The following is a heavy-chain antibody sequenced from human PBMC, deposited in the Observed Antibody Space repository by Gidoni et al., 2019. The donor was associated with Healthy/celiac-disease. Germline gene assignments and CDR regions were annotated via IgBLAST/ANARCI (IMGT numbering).Heavy chain of an antibody. V-gene: IGHV4-61*02. CDR1: GGSISSGSYY. D-gene: IGHD4-17*01. Sequence: QVQLQESGPGLVKPSQNLSLTCTVPGGSISSGSYYWRWIRQPAGKGLEWIGRIYTSGSTNYNPSLKSRVTISVDTSKNQFSLKLSSVTAADTAVYYCARDPRGTYGDYVDYYYYGMDVWGQGTTVTVSS. CDR3: ARDPRGTYGDYVDYYYYGMDV. CDR2: IYTSGST. J-gene: IGHJ6*02.